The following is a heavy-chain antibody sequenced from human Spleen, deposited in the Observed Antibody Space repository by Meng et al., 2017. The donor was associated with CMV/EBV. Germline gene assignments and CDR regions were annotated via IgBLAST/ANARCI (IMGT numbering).Heavy chain of an antibody. CDR2: ISHDGSNK. CDR1: GFIFSNFA. V-gene: IGHV3-30*04. D-gene: IGHD3-10*01. J-gene: IGHJ3*02. CDR3: AKGGGLVRGLIKGLVFEI. Sequence: SLKISCAASGFIFSNFAMHWIRQAPGKGLEWVALISHDGSNKYYADSVKGRFTISRDNSKNTVDLQMNSLRAEDTAVYYCAKGGGLVRGLIKGLVFEIWGQGTMVTVSS.